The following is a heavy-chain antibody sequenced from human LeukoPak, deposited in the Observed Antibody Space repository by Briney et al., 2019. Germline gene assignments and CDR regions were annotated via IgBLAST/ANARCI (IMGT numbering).Heavy chain of an antibody. D-gene: IGHD3-22*01. CDR2: MNPNSGNT. CDR3: ARGGKFYYDSSGYSWGFDY. J-gene: IGHJ4*02. V-gene: IGHV1-8*01. CDR1: GYTFTSYD. Sequence: ASVKAPCKASGYTFTSYDINWVRQATGQGLEWMGWMNPNSGNTGYAQKFQGRVTMTRNTSISTAYMELSSLRSEDTAVYYCARGGKFYYDSSGYSWGFDYWGQGTLVTVSS.